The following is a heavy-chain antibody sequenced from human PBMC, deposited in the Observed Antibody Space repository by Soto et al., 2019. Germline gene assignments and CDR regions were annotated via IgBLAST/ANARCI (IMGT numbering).Heavy chain of an antibody. D-gene: IGHD5-18*01. CDR3: VRSSSGCFDH. CDR2: VNYDGTSA. V-gene: IGHV3-74*01. J-gene: IGHJ4*02. Sequence: EVQLLESGGGLVQPGGTLTLSCAASGFTLSHYWMHWVRQAPGRGLVWVSRVNYDGTSAHYADSVKGRFTISRDNAKNTLYLQMSSLRAEGTAIYYCVRSSSGCFDHWGQGAVVTVSS. CDR1: GFTLSHYW.